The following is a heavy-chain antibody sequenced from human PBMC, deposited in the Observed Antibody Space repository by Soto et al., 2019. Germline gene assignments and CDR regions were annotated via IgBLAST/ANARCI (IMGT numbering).Heavy chain of an antibody. CDR3: ARDITDYYDSTDDAFDI. D-gene: IGHD3-22*01. J-gene: IGHJ3*02. CDR1: GYTFTSYG. V-gene: IGHV1-18*01. CDR2: ISAHNGNT. Sequence: QVQLVQSGAEVKKPGASVKVSCKASGYTFTSYGISWVRQAPGQGLEWMGWISAHNGNTNYAQKLQGRVTMTTDTSTSTAYMELRSLRSDDTAVYYCARDITDYYDSTDDAFDIWGQGTMVTVSS.